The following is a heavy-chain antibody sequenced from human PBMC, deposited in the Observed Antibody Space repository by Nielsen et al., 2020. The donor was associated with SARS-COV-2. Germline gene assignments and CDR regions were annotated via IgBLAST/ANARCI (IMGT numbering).Heavy chain of an antibody. CDR1: GGSFSSGNFH. D-gene: IGHD6-19*01. CDR3: ASTMAGNYYFRY. J-gene: IGHJ4*02. CDR2: ISLSGST. Sequence: SETLSLTCTVSGGSFSSGNFHWNWIRQLPGKGLEWIGYISLSGSTHYNPSLKSRLIMSVDTPKSQFSLRLYSVTAADSAVYYCASTMAGNYYFRYWGQGTLVTVSS. V-gene: IGHV4-31*03.